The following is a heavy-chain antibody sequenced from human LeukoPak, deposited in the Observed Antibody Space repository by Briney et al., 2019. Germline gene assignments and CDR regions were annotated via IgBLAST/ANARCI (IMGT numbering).Heavy chain of an antibody. D-gene: IGHD6-19*01. CDR3: ARDLKMGYSSGRYSWGTGSSNDY. V-gene: IGHV1-18*01. CDR2: ISAYNGNT. J-gene: IGHJ4*02. CDR1: GYTFTNYG. Sequence: RASVKVSCRASGYTFTNYGISWVRQAPGQGLEWMGWISAYNGNTNYAQEFQGRITMTTDTSTSTAYMELRSLRSDDTAVYYCARDLKMGYSSGRYSWGTGSSNDYWGQGTLVTVSS.